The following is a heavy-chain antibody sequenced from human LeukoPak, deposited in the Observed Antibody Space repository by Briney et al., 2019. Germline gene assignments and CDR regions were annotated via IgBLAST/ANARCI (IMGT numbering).Heavy chain of an antibody. Sequence: GGSLRLSCAASGFTFRNYAMSWVRQAPGKGLESVSTISGSGGSTYYADSMKGRFTISRDNSKNMLYLQMNSLRAEDTAVYYCAKDITVIKDIDYWGQGTLVTVSS. CDR3: AKDITVIKDIDY. V-gene: IGHV3-23*01. CDR2: ISGSGGST. D-gene: IGHD4-11*01. J-gene: IGHJ4*02. CDR1: GFTFRNYA.